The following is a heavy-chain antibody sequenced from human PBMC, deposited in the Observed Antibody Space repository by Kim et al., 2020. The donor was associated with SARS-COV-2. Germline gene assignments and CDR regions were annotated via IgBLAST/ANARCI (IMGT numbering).Heavy chain of an antibody. V-gene: IGHV4-4*07. CDR3: ASALGH. D-gene: IGHD3-16*02. Sequence: YTRGRTKYHPSLQSRVTMSVDMSKNQFSLKLSSVTAADTAVYYCASALGHWGQGTLVTVSS. CDR2: YTRGRT. J-gene: IGHJ4*02.